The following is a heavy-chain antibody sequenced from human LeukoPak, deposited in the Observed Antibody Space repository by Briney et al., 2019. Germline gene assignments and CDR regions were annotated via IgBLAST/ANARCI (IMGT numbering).Heavy chain of an antibody. CDR1: GFTFSSYA. D-gene: IGHD3-10*01. V-gene: IGHV3-23*01. CDR2: ISASGENT. J-gene: IGHJ4*02. Sequence: GGSLRLSCAASGFTFSSYAMTWVRQAPGKGLQWVSTISASGENTYHADSVKGRFTISRDISKSTLYLQMNSLRDEDTAVYYCAKYGSGSYYNGLYWGQGTLVTVSS. CDR3: AKYGSGSYYNGLY.